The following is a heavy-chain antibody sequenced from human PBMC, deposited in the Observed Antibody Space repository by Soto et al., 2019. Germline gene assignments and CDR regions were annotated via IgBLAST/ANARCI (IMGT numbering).Heavy chain of an antibody. CDR2: INYSGST. J-gene: IGHJ4*02. Sequence: PSETLSLTCTVSGGSVSSGSYYWSWIRQPPGKGLEWIGDINYSGSTNYNPSLKSRVTISVDTSKNQFSLKLSSVTAADTAVYYCARGLQDSRKRLTVLFSYWGQGTLVTVSS. CDR3: ARGLQDSRKRLTVLFSY. V-gene: IGHV4-61*01. D-gene: IGHD2-15*01. CDR1: GGSVSSGSYY.